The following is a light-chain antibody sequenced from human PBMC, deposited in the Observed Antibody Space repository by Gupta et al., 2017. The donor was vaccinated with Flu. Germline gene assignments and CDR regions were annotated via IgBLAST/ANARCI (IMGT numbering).Light chain of an antibody. Sequence: VFPHSPATLSLSPGDRADLSCRASQTVSDYIVCYQQKPGQPPRLLLFSPATRSACIPPRCSVSGSGTDVTLTISSREPEDFAVYYCQQRSNRPMYTFGQGTRLEI. CDR3: QQRSNRPMYT. CDR2: SPA. V-gene: IGKV3-11*01. CDR1: QTVSDY. J-gene: IGKJ2*01.